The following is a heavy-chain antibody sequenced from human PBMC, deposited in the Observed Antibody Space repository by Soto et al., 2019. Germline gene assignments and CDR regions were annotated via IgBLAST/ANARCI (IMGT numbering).Heavy chain of an antibody. Sequence: GGSLRLSCAASGFTFSSYAMSWVRQAPGKGLEWVSAISGSGGTTYYADSVKGRFTFSRDNSKNTLYLQMNSLRAEDTAVYYCAKTANGWFSAFDIWGQGTMVTVSS. D-gene: IGHD6-19*01. CDR1: GFTFSSYA. J-gene: IGHJ3*02. CDR2: ISGSGGTT. V-gene: IGHV3-23*01. CDR3: AKTANGWFSAFDI.